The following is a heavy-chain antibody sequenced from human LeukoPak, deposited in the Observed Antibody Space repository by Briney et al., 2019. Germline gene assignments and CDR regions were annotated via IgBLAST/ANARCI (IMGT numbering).Heavy chain of an antibody. D-gene: IGHD3-3*01. CDR2: ISGSGGST. Sequence: PGGSLRLSCAASGFTFSSYAMSWVRQAPGKGLEWVSAISGSGGSTYHADSVKGRFTISRDNSKNTLYLQMNSLRAEDTAVYYCATSTAPNYDFWSEKYYFDYWGQGTLVTVSS. V-gene: IGHV3-23*01. CDR3: ATSTAPNYDFWSEKYYFDY. J-gene: IGHJ4*02. CDR1: GFTFSSYA.